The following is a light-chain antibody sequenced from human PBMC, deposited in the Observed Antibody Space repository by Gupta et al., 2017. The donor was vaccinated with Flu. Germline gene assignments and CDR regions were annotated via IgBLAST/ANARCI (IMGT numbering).Light chain of an antibody. V-gene: IGKV3-20*01. J-gene: IGKJ2*01. Sequence: GTLSVSPAQRSPRPCSARNSVSSSYVAWYQQKHSQAPRLLICGASSRATGIPDRFSGSGSGKDFTHTISRLEPEEYAVYYCQQYGSSPYTFGQGTKLEIK. CDR2: GAS. CDR1: NSVSSSY. CDR3: QQYGSSPYT.